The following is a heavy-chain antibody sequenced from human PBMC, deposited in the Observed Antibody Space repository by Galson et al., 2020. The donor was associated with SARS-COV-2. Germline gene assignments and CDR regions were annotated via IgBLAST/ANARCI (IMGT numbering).Heavy chain of an antibody. Sequence: GKGLEWIGSIYYSGSTYYNPSLKSRVTISVDTSKNQFSLKLSSVTAADTAVYYCARLGGYSYGTLYYFDYWGQGTLVTVSS. J-gene: IGHJ4*02. CDR2: IYYSGST. CDR3: ARLGGYSYGTLYYFDY. D-gene: IGHD5-18*01. V-gene: IGHV4-39*01.